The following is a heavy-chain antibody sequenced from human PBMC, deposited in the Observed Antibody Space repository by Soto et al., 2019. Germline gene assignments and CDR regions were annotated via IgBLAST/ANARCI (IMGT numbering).Heavy chain of an antibody. D-gene: IGHD4-17*01. CDR2: ISAYNGNT. V-gene: IGHV1-18*01. J-gene: IGHJ4*02. Sequence: GASVKVSCKASGGTFSSYTISWVRQAPGQGLEWMGWISAYNGNTNYAQKLQGRVTMTTDTSTSTAYMELRSLRSDDTAVYYCAGGTTVTTYYWGQGTLVTVSS. CDR1: GGTFSSYT. CDR3: AGGTTVTTYY.